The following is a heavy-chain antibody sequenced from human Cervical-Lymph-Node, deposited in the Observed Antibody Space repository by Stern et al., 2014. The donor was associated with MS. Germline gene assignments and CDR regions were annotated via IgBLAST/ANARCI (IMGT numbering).Heavy chain of an antibody. CDR2: IHLRDSNT. CDR1: GYIFTSYW. V-gene: IGHV5-51*03. D-gene: IGHD1-20*01. Sequence: EVQLVESGAEVKKPGESLRISCQGSGYIFTSYWIGWVRQMPGQGLEWMGIIHLRDSNTKYSPSFQGHVTISADNSISTAYLLWGDLRASDTAMYYCAGAVNGNFYFDFWGQGTLVTVSS. CDR3: AGAVNGNFYFDF. J-gene: IGHJ4*02.